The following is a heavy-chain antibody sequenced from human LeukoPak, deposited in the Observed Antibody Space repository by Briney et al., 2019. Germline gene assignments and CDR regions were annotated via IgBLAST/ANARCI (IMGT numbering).Heavy chain of an antibody. D-gene: IGHD4-23*01. V-gene: IGHV1-2*02. J-gene: IGHJ4*02. CDR1: GYTFTGDY. CDR2: INPNTGGT. CDR3: ARFRRWLLDY. Sequence: GASVKVSCKASGYTFTGDYMHWVRQAPGQGLEWMGWINPNTGGTSCAQKFQGRVTMTRDTSIDTAYMELSRLSSDDTAVYYCARFRRWLLDYWGQGTPVTVSS.